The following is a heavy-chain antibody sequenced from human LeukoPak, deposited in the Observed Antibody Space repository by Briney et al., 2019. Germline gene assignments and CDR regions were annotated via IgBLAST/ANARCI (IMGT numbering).Heavy chain of an antibody. J-gene: IGHJ4*02. V-gene: IGHV1-2*02. CDR2: INPNSGGT. CDR1: GYTFTGYY. Sequence: ASVKVSCKASGYTFTGYYIHWVRQAPGQGLEWMGWINPNSGGTTYAQKFQGRVTMTRDTSITTTYMDLSRLTSDDTAVYYCATELWSGVNDNSPHLDYWGQGTLVTVSS. D-gene: IGHD3-3*01. CDR3: ATELWSGVNDNSPHLDY.